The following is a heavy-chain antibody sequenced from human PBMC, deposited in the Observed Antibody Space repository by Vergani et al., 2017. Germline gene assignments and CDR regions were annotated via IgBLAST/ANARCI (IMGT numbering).Heavy chain of an antibody. V-gene: IGHV3-48*02. CDR1: GFTFSSYS. CDR3: ARLIQITMVRGVTDY. Sequence: QLVQSGPEVKKPGTSVKVSCKASGFTFSSYSMNWVRQAPGKGLEWVSYISSSSSTIYYADSVKGRFTISRDNAKNSLYLQMNSLRDEDTAVYYCARLIQITMVRGVTDYWGQGTLVTVSS. D-gene: IGHD3-10*01. J-gene: IGHJ4*02. CDR2: ISSSSSTI.